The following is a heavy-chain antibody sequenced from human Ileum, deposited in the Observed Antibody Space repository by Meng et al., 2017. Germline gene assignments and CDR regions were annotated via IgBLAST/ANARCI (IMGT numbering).Heavy chain of an antibody. J-gene: IGHJ4*02. Sequence: GESLKISCAASGFTFSSYWMHWVRQAPGKGLVWVSRINSDGSSTTYADSVKGRFTISRDNAKNTLYLQMSSPRADDTAVYYCATNINMAAAGYYFDSWGQGTLVTVSS. CDR2: INSDGSST. CDR1: GFTFSSYW. CDR3: ATNINMAAAGYYFDS. D-gene: IGHD1-14*01. V-gene: IGHV3-74*01.